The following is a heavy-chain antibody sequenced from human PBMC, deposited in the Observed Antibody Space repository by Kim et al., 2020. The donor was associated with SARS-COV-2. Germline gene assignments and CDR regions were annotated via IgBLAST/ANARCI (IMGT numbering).Heavy chain of an antibody. D-gene: IGHD3-22*01. J-gene: IGHJ4*02. Sequence: GGSLRLSCAASGFTFSSYSMNWVRQAPGKGLEWVSSISSSSSYIYYADSVKGRFTISRDNAKNSLYLQLNSLRAEDTAVYYCARDESYYDSSGYYGGSIDYWGQGTLVTVFS. V-gene: IGHV3-21*01. CDR3: ARDESYYDSSGYYGGSIDY. CDR1: GFTFSSYS. CDR2: ISSSSSYI.